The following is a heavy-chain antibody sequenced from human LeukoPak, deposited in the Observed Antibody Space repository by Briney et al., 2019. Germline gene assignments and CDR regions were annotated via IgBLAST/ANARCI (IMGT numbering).Heavy chain of an antibody. CDR2: ISSSSSYI. D-gene: IGHD3-22*01. J-gene: IGHJ4*02. Sequence: PGGSLRLSCAASGFTFGSCCMNWVRLAPGKGLEWVSSISSSSSYIYYADSVKGRFTISRHNAKNSLYLQMNSLGAEDTAVYYCAREEDYYDSSGRHQALDYWGQGTLVTVSS. V-gene: IGHV3-21*01. CDR3: AREEDYYDSSGRHQALDY. CDR1: GFTFGSCC.